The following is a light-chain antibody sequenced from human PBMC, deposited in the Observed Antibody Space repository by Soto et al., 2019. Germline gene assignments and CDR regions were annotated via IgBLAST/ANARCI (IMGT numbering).Light chain of an antibody. CDR1: ETINTW. CDR3: QQYNTYSGT. J-gene: IGKJ1*01. V-gene: IGKV1-5*03. CDR2: QAH. Sequence: EIQMTQSPPTLSASVGDPFTITCLPSETINTWLAWFQQKPGKAPKLLIYQAHTLGSGVTSRFSGSGAGTEFTLTISSLQPDDFATYYCQQYNTYSGTFGQGTKVEIK.